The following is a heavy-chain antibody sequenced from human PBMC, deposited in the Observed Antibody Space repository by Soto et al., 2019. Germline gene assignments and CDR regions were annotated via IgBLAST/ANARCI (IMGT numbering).Heavy chain of an antibody. D-gene: IGHD2-2*01. CDR2: ISLYSDST. CDR3: ARVVPGAEAWFGP. V-gene: IGHV1-18*01. J-gene: IGHJ5*02. Sequence: ASVKVSCKTSGYAFSNYGITWVRQAPGQPLEWLGWISLYSDSTNYAQKFQGRVSMTTDTSTTTAYMELRSLRSDDTAVYYCARVVPGAEAWFGPWGQGTLVTVSS. CDR1: GYAFSNYG.